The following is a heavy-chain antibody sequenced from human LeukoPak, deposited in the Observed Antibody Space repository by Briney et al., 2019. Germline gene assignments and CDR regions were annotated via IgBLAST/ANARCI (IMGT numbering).Heavy chain of an antibody. Sequence: GGSLRLSCAASGFTFSSYSRNWVRQAPGKGLEWVSSISSSSSYIYYADSVKGRFTISRDNAKNSLYLQMNRLRAEDTAVYYCARGSVAFGSMDYWGQGTLVTVSS. D-gene: IGHD3-3*01. CDR2: ISSSSSYI. CDR3: ARGSVAFGSMDY. V-gene: IGHV3-21*01. J-gene: IGHJ4*02. CDR1: GFTFSSYS.